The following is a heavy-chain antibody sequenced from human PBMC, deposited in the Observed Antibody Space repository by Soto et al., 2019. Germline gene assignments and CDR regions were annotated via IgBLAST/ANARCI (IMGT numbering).Heavy chain of an antibody. V-gene: IGHV3-23*01. D-gene: IGHD5-12*01. CDR3: AKDLIRHAVVAPIDY. J-gene: IGHJ4*02. Sequence: GGSLRLSCAASGFTFSSYAMSWVRQAPGKGLECVSAISGSGGSTYYADSVKGRFTISRDNSKNTLYLQMNSLRAEDTAVYYCAKDLIRHAVVAPIDYWGQGTLVTVSS. CDR1: GFTFSSYA. CDR2: ISGSGGST.